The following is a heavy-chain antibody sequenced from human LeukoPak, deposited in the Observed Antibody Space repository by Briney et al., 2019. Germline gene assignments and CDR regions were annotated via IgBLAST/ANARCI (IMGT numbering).Heavy chain of an antibody. CDR3: ARIVGPRDYWYYMDV. CDR1: GFTFSSYA. J-gene: IGHJ6*03. D-gene: IGHD1-26*01. CDR2: ISYDGSNK. V-gene: IGHV3-30*04. Sequence: GGSLRLSCAASGFTFSSYAMHWVRQAPGKGLEWVAVISYDGSNKYYADSVKGRFTISRDNSKNTLYLQMNSLRAEDTAVYYCARIVGPRDYWYYMDVWGKGTTVTVSS.